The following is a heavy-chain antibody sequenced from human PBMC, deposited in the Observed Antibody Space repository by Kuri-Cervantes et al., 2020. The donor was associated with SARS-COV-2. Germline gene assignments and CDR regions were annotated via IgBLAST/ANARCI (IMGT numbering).Heavy chain of an antibody. J-gene: IGHJ6*02. D-gene: IGHD3-3*01. Sequence: GESLKISCAASGFTFSSYAMSWVRQAPGKGLEWVSAISGSGGAMYYVDSVKGRFTTSRDNSKSKLYLQLNSLRAEDTAVYYCAKGRLFGVIRIAMDVWGQGTTVTVSS. V-gene: IGHV3-23*01. CDR2: ISGSGGAM. CDR3: AKGRLFGVIRIAMDV. CDR1: GFTFSSYA.